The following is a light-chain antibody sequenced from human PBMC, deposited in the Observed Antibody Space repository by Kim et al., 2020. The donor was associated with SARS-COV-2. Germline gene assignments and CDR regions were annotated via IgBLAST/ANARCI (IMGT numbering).Light chain of an antibody. V-gene: IGLV3-19*01. CDR2: GKN. CDR1: SLRSYY. J-gene: IGLJ2*01. CDR3: KSRDSSGNLL. Sequence: SSELTQDPAVSVALGQTVRITCQGDSLRSYYASWYQQKPGQAPVLVIYGKNNRPSGIPDRFSGSSSGNTASLTITGAQAEDEADYYCKSRDSSGNLLFGGGTQLTVL.